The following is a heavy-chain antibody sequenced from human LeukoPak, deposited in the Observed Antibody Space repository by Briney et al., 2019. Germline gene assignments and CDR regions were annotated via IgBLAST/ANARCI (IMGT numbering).Heavy chain of an antibody. D-gene: IGHD2-2*01. CDR2: ISGSGGST. J-gene: IGHJ4*02. V-gene: IGHV3-23*01. CDR3: AKAPYQLLKKGYFDY. CDR1: GFTFSSYA. Sequence: GGSLRLSCAASGFTFSSYAMSWVRQAPGKGLEWVSAISGSGGSTYYADSVKGRFTISRDNSKNTLYLQMNSLRAEGTAVYYCAKAPYQLLKKGYFDYWGQGTLVTVSS.